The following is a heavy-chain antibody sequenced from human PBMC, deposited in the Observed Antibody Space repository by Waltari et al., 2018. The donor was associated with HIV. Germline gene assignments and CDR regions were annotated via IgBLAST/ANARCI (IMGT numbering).Heavy chain of an antibody. J-gene: IGHJ4*02. CDR1: GFTFNNYI. CDR3: AREAVTTNYYFDN. CDR2: MSYDGSDK. V-gene: IGHV3-30*04. Sequence: VQLVESGGGVVQPGRSLRLSCTGSGFTFNNYILHWVRQAPGKGLVWIVLMSYDGSDKDYADSLRGRFTISRDKSKNTLFLQMDSLRIEDTALYYCAREAVTTNYYFDNWGQGTLVTVSS. D-gene: IGHD1-1*01.